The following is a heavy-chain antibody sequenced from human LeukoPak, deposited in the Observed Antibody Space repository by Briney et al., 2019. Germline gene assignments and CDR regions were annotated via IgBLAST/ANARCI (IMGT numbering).Heavy chain of an antibody. CDR3: ASPGYSSGWRY. D-gene: IGHD6-19*01. CDR1: GFTFSNAW. CDR2: IYSGGST. Sequence: PGGSLRLSCAASGFTFSNAWMNWVRQAPGKGLEWVSVIYSGGSTYYADSVKGRLTISRDNSKNTLYLQMNSLRAEDTAVYYCASPGYSSGWRYWGQGTLVTVSS. V-gene: IGHV3-53*01. J-gene: IGHJ4*02.